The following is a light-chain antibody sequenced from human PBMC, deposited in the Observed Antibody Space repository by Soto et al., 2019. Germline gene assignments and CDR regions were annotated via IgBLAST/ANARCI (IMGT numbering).Light chain of an antibody. CDR3: QKYENLPT. J-gene: IGKJ5*01. Sequence: DIQMTQSPSSLSASVGDRVTITCQASQNINNYLNWYQQKPVIAPKLRIYEASNSEATDPSRFRGSGSGTDFTLTISRMKPEDIATYYCQKYENLPTFGQGTRLEIK. V-gene: IGKV1-33*01. CDR1: QNINNY. CDR2: EAS.